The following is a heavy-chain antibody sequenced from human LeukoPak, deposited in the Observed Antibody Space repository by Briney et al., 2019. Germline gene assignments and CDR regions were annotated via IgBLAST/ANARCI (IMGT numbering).Heavy chain of an antibody. CDR2: IYKIGNT. CDR3: AGRGQRYFRD. D-gene: IGHD3-9*01. J-gene: IGHJ1*01. Sequence: SETLSLICSVSGDSISTAYWSWIRQSPEKGLEWIGYIYKIGNTDYNPSLKSRVTISLDTSKNQLSLSLKSVTAADTAVYYCAGRGQRYFRDRGQGTLVTVSS. V-gene: IGHV4-59*08. CDR1: GDSISTAY.